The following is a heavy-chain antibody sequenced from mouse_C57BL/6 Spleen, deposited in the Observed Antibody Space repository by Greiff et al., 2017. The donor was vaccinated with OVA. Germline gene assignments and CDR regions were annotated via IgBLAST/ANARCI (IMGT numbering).Heavy chain of an antibody. Sequence: QVQLQQPGAELVKPGASVKVSCKASGYTFTSYWMHWVKQRPGQGLEWIGRIHPSDSDTNYNQKFKGKATLTVDKSSSTAYMQLSSLTSEDSAVYYCAMGYYDYGSSYGGFAYWGQGTLVTVSA. CDR2: IHPSDSDT. CDR1: GYTFTSYW. V-gene: IGHV1-74*01. J-gene: IGHJ3*01. CDR3: AMGYYDYGSSYGGFAY. D-gene: IGHD1-1*01.